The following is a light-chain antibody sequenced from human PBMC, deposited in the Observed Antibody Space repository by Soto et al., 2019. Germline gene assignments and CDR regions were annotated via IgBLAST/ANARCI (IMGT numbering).Light chain of an antibody. CDR2: AAS. CDR1: QGISSY. J-gene: IGKJ1*01. CDR3: QQYYSYPLT. V-gene: IGKV1-8*01. Sequence: AIRMTQSPSSFSASTGDRVTITCRASQGISSYLAWYQQEPGKAPKLLIYAASTLQSGVPSRFSGSGSGTDFTLTISCLQSEDFATYYCQQYYSYPLTFGQGTKVDIK.